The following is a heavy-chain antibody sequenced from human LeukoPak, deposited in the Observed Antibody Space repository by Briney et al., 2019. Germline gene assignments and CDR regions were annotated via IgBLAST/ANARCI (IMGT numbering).Heavy chain of an antibody. CDR1: GGSISSGDYY. Sequence: SQTLSLTCTVSGGSISSGDYYWSWIRQPPGKGLEWIGYIYYSGSTYYNPSLKSRVTISVDTSKNQFSLKLSSVTAADTAVYYCARVFTVTTSNDYYYYGMDVWGQGTTVTVSS. D-gene: IGHD4-11*01. CDR2: IYYSGST. V-gene: IGHV4-30-4*01. CDR3: ARVFTVTTSNDYYYYGMDV. J-gene: IGHJ6*02.